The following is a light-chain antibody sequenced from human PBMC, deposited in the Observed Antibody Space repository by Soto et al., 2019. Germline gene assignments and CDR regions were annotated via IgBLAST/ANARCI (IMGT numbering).Light chain of an antibody. Sequence: DIVMTQSPLSLPVTPGEPASISCRSSQSLLYENGYTYFDWYVQKPGQPPQLLISLGSNRPSGVPDRFSGSVSGTDFTLKISRVETEDVGVYYCMQALKPPYTFGQGTKLEIK. CDR3: MQALKPPYT. V-gene: IGKV2-28*01. CDR2: LGS. J-gene: IGKJ2*01. CDR1: QSLLYENGYTY.